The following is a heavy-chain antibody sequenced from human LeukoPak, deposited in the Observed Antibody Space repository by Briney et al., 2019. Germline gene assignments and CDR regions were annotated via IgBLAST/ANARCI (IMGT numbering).Heavy chain of an antibody. CDR3: ARRRTGDFDY. D-gene: IGHD7-27*01. CDR1: GFTFSSYE. CDR2: ISSSGSTI. J-gene: IGHJ4*02. V-gene: IGHV3-48*03. Sequence: GSLRLSCAASGFTFSSYEMNWVRQAPGKGLEWVSYISSSGSTIYYADSVKGRFTISRDNAKNSLYLQMNSLRAEDTAVYYCARRRTGDFDYWGQGTLVTVSS.